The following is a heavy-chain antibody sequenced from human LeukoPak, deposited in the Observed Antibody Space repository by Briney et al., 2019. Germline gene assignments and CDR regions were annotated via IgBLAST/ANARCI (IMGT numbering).Heavy chain of an antibody. CDR2: ILSDGSST. D-gene: IGHD2-2*01. Sequence: GGSLRLSCAASGFTFSSYAMHWVRQAPGKGLVWVSRILSDGSSTNYADSVKGRFTVSRDNAQNTLYLQMNSLRAEDTAVYYCVRGYCSATSCYFSSSYNWFDPWGQGTLVTVSS. CDR1: GFTFSSYA. V-gene: IGHV3-74*01. J-gene: IGHJ5*02. CDR3: VRGYCSATSCYFSSSYNWFDP.